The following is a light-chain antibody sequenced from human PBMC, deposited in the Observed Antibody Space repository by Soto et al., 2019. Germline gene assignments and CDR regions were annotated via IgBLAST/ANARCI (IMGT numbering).Light chain of an antibody. V-gene: IGLV2-14*01. CDR2: EVT. CDR1: SSDVGGYNH. J-gene: IGLJ1*01. CDR3: SSYASSSSYV. Sequence: QSVLTQPASVSGSPGQSITISCTGTSSDVGGYNHVSWYQIHPGKAPKLIIYEVTSRPSGVSYRFSGSKSGNPASLTISGLQAEDEADYYCSSYASSSSYVFGGGTKTTVL.